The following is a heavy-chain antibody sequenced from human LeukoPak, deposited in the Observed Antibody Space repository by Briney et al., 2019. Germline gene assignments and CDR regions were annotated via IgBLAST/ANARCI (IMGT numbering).Heavy chain of an antibody. CDR2: IYPGDSDT. CDR1: GYSFTSYW. V-gene: IGHV5-51*01. Sequence: GESLKISCKGSGYSFTSYWIGWVRQMPGKGLEWMGIIYPGDSDTRYSPSFQGQVTISADKSISTAYLQWSSLKASDTAMYYCARASYDFRSGYPNYYYGMDVWGQGTTVTVSS. D-gene: IGHD3-3*01. J-gene: IGHJ6*02. CDR3: ARASYDFRSGYPNYYYGMDV.